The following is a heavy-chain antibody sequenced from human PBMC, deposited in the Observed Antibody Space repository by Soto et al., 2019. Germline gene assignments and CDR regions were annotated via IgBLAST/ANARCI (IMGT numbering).Heavy chain of an antibody. CDR1: GYTFTGYY. D-gene: IGHD5-18*01. CDR2: INPNSGGT. J-gene: IGHJ4*02. V-gene: IGHV1-2*02. CDR3: ASFSKADTAMVKVDY. Sequence: QVQLVQSGAEVKKPGASVKVSCKASGYTFTGYYMHWVRQAPGQGLEWMGWINPNSGGTNYAQKFQGRVTITADESTSTAYMELSSLRSEDTAVYYCASFSKADTAMVKVDYWGQGTLVTVSS.